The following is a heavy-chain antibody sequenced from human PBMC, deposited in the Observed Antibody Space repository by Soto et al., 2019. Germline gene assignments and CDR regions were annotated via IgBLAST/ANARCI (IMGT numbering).Heavy chain of an antibody. J-gene: IGHJ4*02. Sequence: QVQLVQSGPEMMQPGASVKVSCKASGYASLSYAMHWVRQVHGQVYEWLGWINAGVDGTMYSERFQGRVRITRDKSENTVYMELNALTSEAPAVYYCAREVPGVTSFDYWGQGTLVIVSS. CDR1: GYASLSYA. V-gene: IGHV1-3*01. CDR3: AREVPGVTSFDY. D-gene: IGHD3-10*01. CDR2: INAGVDGT.